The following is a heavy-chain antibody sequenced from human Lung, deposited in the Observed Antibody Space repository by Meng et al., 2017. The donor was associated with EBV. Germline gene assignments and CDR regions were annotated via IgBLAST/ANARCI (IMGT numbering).Heavy chain of an antibody. CDR2: VYHRGDT. J-gene: IGHJ4*02. V-gene: IGHV4-4*02. CDR1: VDSISSDIW. CDR3: GRDQGRQLINH. Sequence: LQEPGPSLVSPSGPPSLTCTVSVDSISSDIWWSWVRQPPGKGLEWIGEVYHRGDTNYNPSLRSRVVISVDRSKNQFSLNLSSVTAADTAVYYCGRDQGRQLINHWGQGTLVTVSS. D-gene: IGHD1-1*01.